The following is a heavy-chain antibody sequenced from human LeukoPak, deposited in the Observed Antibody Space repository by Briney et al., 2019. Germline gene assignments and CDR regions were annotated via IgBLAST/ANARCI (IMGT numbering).Heavy chain of an antibody. J-gene: IGHJ4*02. D-gene: IGHD3-10*01. CDR1: GGSISSSSYY. CDR3: AFHSLLWFGELLGGGFDY. V-gene: IGHV4-39*07. CDR2: IYYSGST. Sequence: SETLSLTWTISGGSISSSSYYWGWIRQPPGKGLEWIGSIYYSGSTYYNPSLKRRVTISVDTSKNQFSLKLSSVTAADTAVYYCAFHSLLWFGELLGGGFDYWAQGTLVTVSS.